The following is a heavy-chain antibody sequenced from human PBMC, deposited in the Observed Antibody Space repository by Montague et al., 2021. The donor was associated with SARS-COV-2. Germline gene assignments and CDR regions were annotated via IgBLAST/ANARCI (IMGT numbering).Heavy chain of an antibody. CDR3: ARSHYDILTGYYTVFDY. Sequence: PALVKPTQTLTLTCTFSGFSLSTSEMCVSWIRQPPGKALEWLALIDWDDDKYYSTSLKTRLTIPKDTSKNQVVLTMTNMDPVDTATYYCARSHYDILTGYYTVFDYWGQGTLVTVSS. D-gene: IGHD3-9*01. CDR2: IDWDDDK. J-gene: IGHJ4*02. CDR1: GFSLSTSEMC. V-gene: IGHV2-70*01.